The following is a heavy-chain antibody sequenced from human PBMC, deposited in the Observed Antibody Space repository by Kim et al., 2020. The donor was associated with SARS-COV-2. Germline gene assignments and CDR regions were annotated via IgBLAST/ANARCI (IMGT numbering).Heavy chain of an antibody. CDR2: IYYSGST. V-gene: IGHV4-59*01. J-gene: IGHJ4*02. CDR1: GGSISSYY. D-gene: IGHD3-10*01. CDR3: ARGSYYGSGSYSKKNHFDY. Sequence: SETLSLTCTVSGGSISSYYWSWIRQPPGKGLEWIGYIYYSGSTNYNPSLKSRVTISVDTSKNQFSLKLSSVTAADTAVYYCARGSYYGSGSYSKKNHFDYWGQGTLVTVSS.